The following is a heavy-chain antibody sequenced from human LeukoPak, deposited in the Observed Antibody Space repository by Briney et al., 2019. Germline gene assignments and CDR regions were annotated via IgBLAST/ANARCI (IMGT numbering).Heavy chain of an antibody. CDR1: GFSFSNYW. D-gene: IGHD3-22*01. CDR2: AKQDGSET. V-gene: IGHV3-7*01. Sequence: GGSLRLSCAASGFSFSNYWMSWVRQAPGKGLEWVGHAKQDGSETYYVDSVKGRFTVSRDNSKNSLFLQMNSLRVEDTAMYYCARDLPSSGYWYRDAFDIWGRGTMGTVSS. CDR3: ARDLPSSGYWYRDAFDI. J-gene: IGHJ3*02.